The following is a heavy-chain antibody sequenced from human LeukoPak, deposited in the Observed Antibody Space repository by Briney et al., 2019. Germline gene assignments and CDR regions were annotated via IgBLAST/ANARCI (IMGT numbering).Heavy chain of an antibody. Sequence: GGSLRLSCASSGFTLSSYSMNWVRQAPGKGLEWVSSISSSSSYTYYADSVKGRFTISRDNAKNSLYLQMNSLRAEDTAVYYCARDGGSYYDMDVWDQGTTVTVSS. CDR1: GFTLSSYS. CDR2: ISSSSSYT. D-gene: IGHD6-19*01. V-gene: IGHV3-21*01. CDR3: ARDGGSYYDMDV. J-gene: IGHJ6*02.